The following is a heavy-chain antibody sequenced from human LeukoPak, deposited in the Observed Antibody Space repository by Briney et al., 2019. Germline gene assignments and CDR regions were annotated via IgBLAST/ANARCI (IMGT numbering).Heavy chain of an antibody. V-gene: IGHV4-31*03. CDR3: ASLQYYYYYMDV. CDR1: SGSFSSGGYY. Sequence: SETLSLTCTVSSGSFSSGGYYWSWLRQHPAKGLEWIGYISHSGSTYYNPSLKSRLTIALDTSENQFSLNLNSVTAADTAIYYCASLQYYYYYMDVWGKGTTVTVSS. J-gene: IGHJ6*03. CDR2: ISHSGST.